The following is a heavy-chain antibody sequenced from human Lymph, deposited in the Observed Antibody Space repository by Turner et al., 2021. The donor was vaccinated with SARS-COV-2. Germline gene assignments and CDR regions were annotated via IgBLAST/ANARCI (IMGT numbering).Heavy chain of an antibody. D-gene: IGHD3-3*01. V-gene: IGHV3-30*04. CDR3: ARDDRECWSGYYTHYYYYGMDV. Sequence: QVQLVVSGGGVVQPGRSLSLSCAASGVSFSSYAMHWVRQAPGKGLEWVAVISYDGSNKNYADSVKGRFTISRDNAKNTLYLQMNSLRAEDTAVYYCARDDRECWSGYYTHYYYYGMDVWGQGTTVTVSS. CDR2: ISYDGSNK. CDR1: GVSFSSYA. J-gene: IGHJ6*02.